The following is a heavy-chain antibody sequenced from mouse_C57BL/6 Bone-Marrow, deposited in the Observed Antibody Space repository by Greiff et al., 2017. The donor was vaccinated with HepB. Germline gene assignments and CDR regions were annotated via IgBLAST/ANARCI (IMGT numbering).Heavy chain of an antibody. CDR3: ARHTCDY. J-gene: IGHJ2*01. CDR2: ISSGGSYT. CDR1: GFTFSSYG. Sequence: EVMLVESGGDLVKPGGSLKLSCAASGFTFSSYGMSWVRQTPDKRLEWVATISSGGSYTYYPDSVKGRFTISRDNAKNTLYLQMSSLKSEDTAMYYCARHTCDYWGQGTTLTVSS. V-gene: IGHV5-6*01.